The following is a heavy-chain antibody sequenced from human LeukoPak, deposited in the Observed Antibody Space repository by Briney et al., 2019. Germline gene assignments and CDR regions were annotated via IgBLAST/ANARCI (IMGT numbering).Heavy chain of an antibody. Sequence: SETLSLTCTVSGGSISSYYWSWIRQPAGKGLEWIGHIYTRGSTNYNPSLKSRVTMSADISKNQFSLKLSSVTAADAAVYYCAGEGHYYDSTGYYYRGEDYWGQGTLVTVSS. CDR1: GGSISSYY. D-gene: IGHD3-22*01. V-gene: IGHV4-4*07. J-gene: IGHJ4*02. CDR3: AGEGHYYDSTGYYYRGEDY. CDR2: IYTRGST.